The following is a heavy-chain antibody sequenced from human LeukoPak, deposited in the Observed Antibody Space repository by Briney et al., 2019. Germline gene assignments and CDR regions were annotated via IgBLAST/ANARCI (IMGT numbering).Heavy chain of an antibody. Sequence: GGSLRLSCAASGFTFSPYSMTWVRQAPGKGLEWVSSISSGGDDIYYSDLVKGRLTISRDSAKNSLFLQMSSLRADDTAVYYCATKQWLNSWGQGTRVIVSS. D-gene: IGHD6-19*01. J-gene: IGHJ4*02. CDR1: GFTFSPYS. V-gene: IGHV3-21*01. CDR2: ISSGGDDI. CDR3: ATKQWLNS.